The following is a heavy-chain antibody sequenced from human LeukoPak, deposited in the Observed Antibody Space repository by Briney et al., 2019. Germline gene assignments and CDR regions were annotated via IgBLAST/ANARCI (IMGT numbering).Heavy chain of an antibody. J-gene: IGHJ4*02. Sequence: KPSETLSLTCNISGASLKTFYWTWIRQPAGKGLEWIGRISTTGSPNYNAYLKSRLSISMDTSRSQFSLKLSSATAADTAVYYCAREAGISRPLDYWGQGTLVTVSS. CDR3: AREAGISRPLDY. V-gene: IGHV4-4*07. CDR2: ISTTGSP. CDR1: GASLKTFY.